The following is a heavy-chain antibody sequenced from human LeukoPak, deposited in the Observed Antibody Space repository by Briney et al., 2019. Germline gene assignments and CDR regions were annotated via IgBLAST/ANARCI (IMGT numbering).Heavy chain of an antibody. J-gene: IGHJ5*02. CDR3: ARGITMVRGVISDWFDP. V-gene: IGHV3-74*01. CDR2: INSDGSST. D-gene: IGHD3-10*01. Sequence: PGGSLRLSCAASGFTFSSYWMHWVRQAPGKGLVWVSRINSDGSSTIYADSVKGRFTISRDNAKNTLYLQMNSLRAEDTAVYYCARGITMVRGVISDWFDPWGQGTLVTVSS. CDR1: GFTFSSYW.